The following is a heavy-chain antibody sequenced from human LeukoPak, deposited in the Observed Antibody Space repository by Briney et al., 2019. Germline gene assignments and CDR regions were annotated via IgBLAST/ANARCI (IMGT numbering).Heavy chain of an antibody. D-gene: IGHD2-2*01. CDR1: GGSISSVSYY. CDR3: ARERECSSTTCYDYYYMDV. V-gene: IGHV4-61*02. Sequence: SETLSLTCTVSGGSISSVSYYWSWIRQPAGKGLEWIGRISNSGSTNYNPSLKSRVTMSVDTSKNQFSLKLRSVTAADTAVYYCARERECSSTTCYDYYYMDVWGKGTTVTVSS. J-gene: IGHJ6*03. CDR2: ISNSGST.